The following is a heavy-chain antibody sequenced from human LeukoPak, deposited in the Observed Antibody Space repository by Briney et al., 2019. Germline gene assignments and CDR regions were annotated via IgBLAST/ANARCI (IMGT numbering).Heavy chain of an antibody. CDR1: GFTFSSYS. CDR3: ARGPSSLYGSGEGAFDI. CDR2: ISSSSSYI. D-gene: IGHD3-10*01. V-gene: IGHV3-21*01. J-gene: IGHJ3*02. Sequence: PGGSLRLSCAASGFTFSSYSMNWVRQAPGKGLEWVSSISSSSSYIYYADSVKGRFTISRDNAKNSLYLQMNSLRAEDTAVYYCARGPSSLYGSGEGAFDIWGQGTMVTVSS.